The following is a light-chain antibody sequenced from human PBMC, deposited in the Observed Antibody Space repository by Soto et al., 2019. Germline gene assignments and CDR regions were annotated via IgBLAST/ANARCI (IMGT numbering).Light chain of an antibody. V-gene: IGKV1-9*01. Sequence: DIPLTQSPSFLSASVGDRVTITCRASQGINDYLPWYQQKPGKAPKLLIYAASTLQSEVPSRFSGSASGTEFTLTISSLQPEDFATYYCQQFNTYPLTFGGGTKVEVK. CDR2: AAS. J-gene: IGKJ4*01. CDR3: QQFNTYPLT. CDR1: QGINDY.